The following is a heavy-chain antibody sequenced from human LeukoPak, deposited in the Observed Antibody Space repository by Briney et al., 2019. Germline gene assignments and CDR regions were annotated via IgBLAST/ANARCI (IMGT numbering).Heavy chain of an antibody. V-gene: IGHV1-69*13. Sequence: ASVKVSCKASGGTFSSYAISWVRQAPGQGLEWMGGIIPIFGTANYAQKFQGRVTITADESTSTAYMELSSLRSEDTAVYYCATYSYTGYYYYYMDVWGKGTTVTVSS. CDR1: GGTFSSYA. D-gene: IGHD2-21*01. CDR3: ATYSYTGYYYYYMDV. J-gene: IGHJ6*03. CDR2: IIPIFGTA.